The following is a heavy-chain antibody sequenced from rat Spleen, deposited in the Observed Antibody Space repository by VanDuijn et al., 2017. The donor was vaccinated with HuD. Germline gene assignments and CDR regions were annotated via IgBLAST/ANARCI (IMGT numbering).Heavy chain of an antibody. J-gene: IGHJ2*01. CDR3: TRENWELDG. CDR2: ISTGDDDT. V-gene: IGHV5S23*01. CDR1: GFTFSDFD. D-gene: IGHD5-1*01. Sequence: EVRLVESGGGLVQPGRSLKLSCAASGFTFSDFDMAWVRQAPTKGLEWVASISTGDDDTYYRDSLKGCFIISRDDGKSILYLQMNSLRSEDTATYYCTRENWELDGWGQGVMVTVSS.